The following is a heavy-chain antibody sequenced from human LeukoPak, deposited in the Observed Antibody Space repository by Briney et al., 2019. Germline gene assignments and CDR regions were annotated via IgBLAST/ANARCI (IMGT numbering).Heavy chain of an antibody. CDR3: ARGGLPAALTYFHH. Sequence: SETLSLTCSVSGASISSHYWSWIRQPPGKGLEWIGYIYYSGSTNYNPSLKSRVTISVDTSKNQFSLTLSSVTAADTAVYYCARGGLPAALTYFHHWGQGTLVTVSS. J-gene: IGHJ1*01. CDR2: IYYSGST. D-gene: IGHD6-13*01. CDR1: GASISSHY. V-gene: IGHV4-59*11.